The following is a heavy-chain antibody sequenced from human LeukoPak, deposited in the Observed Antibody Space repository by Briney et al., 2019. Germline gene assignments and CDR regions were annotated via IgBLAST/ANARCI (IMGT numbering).Heavy chain of an antibody. Sequence: PGESLKISCKGSGYSFTSYWIGWVRQMPGKGLEWMGIIYPGDSDTRYSPSFQGQVTISADKSISTAYLQWSSLKASDTAMYHCARVYSGSYSEDAFDIWGQGTMVTVSS. V-gene: IGHV5-51*01. CDR2: IYPGDSDT. CDR1: GYSFTSYW. D-gene: IGHD1-26*01. CDR3: ARVYSGSYSEDAFDI. J-gene: IGHJ3*02.